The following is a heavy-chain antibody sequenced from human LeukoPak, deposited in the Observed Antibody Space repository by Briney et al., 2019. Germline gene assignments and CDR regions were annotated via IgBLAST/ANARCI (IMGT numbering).Heavy chain of an antibody. CDR3: ARLWDSTGLYFYCYMDV. J-gene: IGHJ6*03. V-gene: IGHV4-39*01. CDR2: IYHNGNT. CDR1: GVSISSGSYY. Sequence: SETLSLTCSVSGVSISSGSYYWGWIRQPPGMGLEWIGIIYHNGNTNYNPSLKSRVTISADTSRSQFSLRMDSVTAADTAVYYCARLWDSTGLYFYCYMDVWGEGTTVTVSS. D-gene: IGHD2/OR15-2a*01.